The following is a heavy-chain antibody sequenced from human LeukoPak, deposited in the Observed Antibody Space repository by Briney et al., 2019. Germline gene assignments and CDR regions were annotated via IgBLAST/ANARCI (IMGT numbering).Heavy chain of an antibody. Sequence: PGGSLRLSCAASGFTFSSYWMSWVRQAPGKGVEWVANIKQDGSEKYYVDSVKGRFTISRDNSKNALYLQMNSLRAEDTAVYYCARDALSYYYDSSGYGIGNAFDIWGQGTMVTVSS. CDR3: ARDALSYYYDSSGYGIGNAFDI. CDR2: IKQDGSEK. CDR1: GFTFSSYW. J-gene: IGHJ3*02. D-gene: IGHD3-22*01. V-gene: IGHV3-7*01.